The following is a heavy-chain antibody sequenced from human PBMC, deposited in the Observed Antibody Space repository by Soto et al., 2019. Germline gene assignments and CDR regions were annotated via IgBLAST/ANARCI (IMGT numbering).Heavy chain of an antibody. Sequence: QVQLQESGPGLVKPSGTLSLTCAVSGGCISSSNWWSWVRQPPGKGLEWIGEIYHSGSTNYNPSLKSRVTVSVVKSKNQFSLKLSSVTAADTAVYYCARHRGGYSNYPLLDYWGQGTLVTVSS. D-gene: IGHD4-4*01. CDR2: IYHSGST. CDR3: ARHRGGYSNYPLLDY. J-gene: IGHJ4*02. V-gene: IGHV4-4*02. CDR1: GGCISSSNW.